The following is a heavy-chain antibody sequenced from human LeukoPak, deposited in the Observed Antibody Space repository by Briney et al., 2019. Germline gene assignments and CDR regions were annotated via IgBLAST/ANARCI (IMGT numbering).Heavy chain of an antibody. J-gene: IGHJ4*02. Sequence: PSETLSLTCTVTGGSISSYYWSWIRQPPGKGLEWIGYIYYSGSTNYNPSLKSRVTISVDTSKNQFSLKLSSVTAADTAVYYCARAGYSSLFDYWGQGTLVTVSS. CDR3: ARAGYSSLFDY. D-gene: IGHD6-19*01. V-gene: IGHV4-59*08. CDR2: IYYSGST. CDR1: GGSISSYY.